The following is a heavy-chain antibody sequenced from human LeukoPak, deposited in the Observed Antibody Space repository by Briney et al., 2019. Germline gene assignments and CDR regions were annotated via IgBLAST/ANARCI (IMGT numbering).Heavy chain of an antibody. D-gene: IGHD5-18*01. CDR1: GFTFSSYS. CDR2: ISSSSSYI. V-gene: IGHV3-21*01. J-gene: IGHJ4*02. CDR3: AREVYSESGGYYFDY. Sequence: GGSLRLSCAASGFTFSSYSMNWVRRAPGKGLEWVSSISSSSSYIYYADSVKGRFTISRDNAKNSLYLQMNSLRAEDTAVYYCAREVYSESGGYYFDYWGQGTLVTVSS.